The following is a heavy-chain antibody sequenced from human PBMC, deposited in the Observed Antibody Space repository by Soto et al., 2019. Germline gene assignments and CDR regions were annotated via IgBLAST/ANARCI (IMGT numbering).Heavy chain of an antibody. CDR1: GYTLINYG. V-gene: IGHV1-18*01. Sequence: QGQLVQSGGEVTEPGASVRVSCKASGYTLINYGINWVRQAPGQGLEWLGWISPYNGKTEYAQKLQGRVTMTTNTSTSTVYMELRSLRSDDTAVYYCAREQTKWLQDACDMWCQGTMVSVSS. D-gene: IGHD5-18*01. CDR3: AREQTKWLQDACDM. J-gene: IGHJ3*02. CDR2: ISPYNGKT.